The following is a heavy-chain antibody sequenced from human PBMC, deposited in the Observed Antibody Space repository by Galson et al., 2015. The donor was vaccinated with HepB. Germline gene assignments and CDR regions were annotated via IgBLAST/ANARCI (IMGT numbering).Heavy chain of an antibody. V-gene: IGHV3-11*06. Sequence: SLRLSCAASGFTFSDYYMSWIRQAPGKGLEWVSYISSSSSYTNYADSVKGRFTISRDNAKNSLYLQMNSLRAEDTAVYYCARDRGCSSTSCYLRHRIRGYYYGMDVWGQGTTVTVSS. D-gene: IGHD2-2*01. CDR3: ARDRGCSSTSCYLRHRIRGYYYGMDV. J-gene: IGHJ6*02. CDR1: GFTFSDYY. CDR2: ISSSSSYT.